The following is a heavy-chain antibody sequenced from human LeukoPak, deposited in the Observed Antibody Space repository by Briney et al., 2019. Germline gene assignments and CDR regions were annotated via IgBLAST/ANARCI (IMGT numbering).Heavy chain of an antibody. CDR1: GVSISSSSYY. CDR3: ARDSSGWYFYFDS. Sequence: PAGTLCLTCTASGVSISSSSYYWVWLGQPPGKGLVWVGSIYYSGSNYYHPSLKSRVTISVDPSKNQFSLKLSSVTAGDTAVYYWARDSSGWYFYFDSWGQGTLVTVSS. V-gene: IGHV4-39*07. J-gene: IGHJ4*02. CDR2: IYYSGSN. D-gene: IGHD6-19*01.